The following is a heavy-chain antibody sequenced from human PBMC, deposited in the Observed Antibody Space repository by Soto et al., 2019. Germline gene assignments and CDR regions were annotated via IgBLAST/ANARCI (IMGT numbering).Heavy chain of an antibody. CDR1: GYPVTAYY. Sequence: QLHLVQSGAVVKKPGASVTVSCSASGYPVTAYYMHWVRQAPGRGLEWMGGINPATCAAKYIQTFQWRGTATWDPSPSTVFMERCGLTSEAPAGFFCARGGGVGVAGSAAFEMWGQGTLISVSS. V-gene: IGHV1-2*02. CDR2: INPATCAA. D-gene: IGHD3-3*01. J-gene: IGHJ3*02. CDR3: ARGGGVGVAGSAAFEM.